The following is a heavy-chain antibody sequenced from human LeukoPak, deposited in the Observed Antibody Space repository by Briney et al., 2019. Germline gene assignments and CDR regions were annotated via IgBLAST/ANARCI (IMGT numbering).Heavy chain of an antibody. CDR2: ITGTHYTT. J-gene: IGHJ5*02. CDR3: TKDPNGDYVGAFDP. D-gene: IGHD4-17*01. Sequence: GGSLRLSCAAPGFTFSTFAMTWVRQAPGKGLEWVSSITGTHYTTYNTDSVKGRFTISRDNSKNTLYLQMNSLRADDTAVYYCTKDPNGDYVGAFDPWGQGTLVTVSS. V-gene: IGHV3-23*01. CDR1: GFTFSTFA.